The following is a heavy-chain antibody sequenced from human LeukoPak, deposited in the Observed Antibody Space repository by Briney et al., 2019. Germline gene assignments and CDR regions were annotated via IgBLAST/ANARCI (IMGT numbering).Heavy chain of an antibody. Sequence: GGSLRLFCAASGFTFSSYEMNWVRQAPGKGSERVSYISSSGSTIYYADSVKGRFTISRDNAKNSLYLQMNSLRAEDTAVYYCARDLRGRNYGNYYYYMDVWGKGTTVTVSS. CDR3: ARDLRGRNYGNYYYYMDV. V-gene: IGHV3-48*03. J-gene: IGHJ6*03. CDR1: GFTFSSYE. CDR2: ISSSGSTI. D-gene: IGHD4-11*01.